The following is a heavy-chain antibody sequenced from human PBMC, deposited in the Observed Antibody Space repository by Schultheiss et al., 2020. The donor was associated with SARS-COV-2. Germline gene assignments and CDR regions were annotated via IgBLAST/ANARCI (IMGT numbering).Heavy chain of an antibody. Sequence: GGSLRLSCSASGFTFSSYGMHWVRQAPGKGLEWVAFIRYDGSNKYYVDSVKGRFTVSRDNSRNTLYLQMNSLRPEDAAVYYCAKDYRYSSQNCLDYWGQGTLVTVSS. V-gene: IGHV3-30*02. CDR1: GFTFSSYG. D-gene: IGHD4-11*01. CDR3: AKDYRYSSQNCLDY. CDR2: IRYDGSNK. J-gene: IGHJ4*02.